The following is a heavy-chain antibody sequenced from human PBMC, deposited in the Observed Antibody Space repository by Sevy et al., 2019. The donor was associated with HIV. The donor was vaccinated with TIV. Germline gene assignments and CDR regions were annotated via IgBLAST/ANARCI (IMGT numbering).Heavy chain of an antibody. J-gene: IGHJ4*02. CDR2: ISGSGGST. CDR3: AKGRGWSGEYDFDY. V-gene: IGHV3-23*01. D-gene: IGHD6-19*01. Sequence: GGSLRLSCAASGFTFSSYAMSWVRQAPGKGLEWVSAISGSGGSTYYADSVKGRFTISRDNSKNTLYLQMNSLRAEDTAVYYWAKGRGWSGEYDFDYWGQGTLVTVSS. CDR1: GFTFSSYA.